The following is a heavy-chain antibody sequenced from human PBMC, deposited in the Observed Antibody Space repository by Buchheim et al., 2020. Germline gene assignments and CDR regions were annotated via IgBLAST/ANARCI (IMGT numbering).Heavy chain of an antibody. CDR3: AKKVGATPSHFDY. CDR2: ISTSGGST. V-gene: IGHV3-23*01. CDR1: GFTFSNYA. J-gene: IGHJ4*02. D-gene: IGHD1-26*01. Sequence: EVQLLESGGGLVQPGGSLRLSCAASGFTFSNYAMSWVRQAPGKGLEWVSGISTSGGSTYHVDSVKGRFPLSRDNSKSKLYLQMNSLRAEDTAVDYCAKKVGATPSHFDYWGQGTL.